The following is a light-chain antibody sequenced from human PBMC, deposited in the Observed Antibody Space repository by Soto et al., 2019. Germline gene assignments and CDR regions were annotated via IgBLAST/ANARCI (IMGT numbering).Light chain of an antibody. CDR3: PHYDGRPPVRT. V-gene: IGKV1-33*01. J-gene: IGKJ4*01. Sequence: DIQMTQSPSYLSASVGDRVTISCQASQDIGNHLNWYQQKPGQPPKLMIYDASNSGPGVPSRFGGSWAGTHFLFTTISLHPEDFGPYYCPHYDGRPPVRTFGGGTKVDVK. CDR2: DAS. CDR1: QDIGNH.